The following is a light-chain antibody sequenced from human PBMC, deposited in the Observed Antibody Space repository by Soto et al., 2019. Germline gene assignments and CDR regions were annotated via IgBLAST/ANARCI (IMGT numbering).Light chain of an antibody. CDR1: QSISSY. J-gene: IGKJ3*01. Sequence: DIQMTQSPSSLSASVGDRVTITCRASQSISSYLNWYQQKPGKAPELLIYAASSLQSGVPSRFSGSGSGTDFTLTISSLQPEDFATYYCQQSYPPPMTFGPGTKVYIK. V-gene: IGKV1-39*01. CDR3: QQSYPPPMT. CDR2: AAS.